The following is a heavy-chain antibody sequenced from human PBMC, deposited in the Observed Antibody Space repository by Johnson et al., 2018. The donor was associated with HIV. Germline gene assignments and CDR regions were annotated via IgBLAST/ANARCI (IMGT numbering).Heavy chain of an antibody. D-gene: IGHD3-10*01. CDR3: AKDMVPWFGEFPWAFDAFDF. CDR1: GFTFDDYG. J-gene: IGHJ3*01. V-gene: IGHV3-20*04. CDR2: INWNGGST. Sequence: EQLVESGGGVVRPGGSLRLSCAASGFTFDDYGMSWVRQAPGKGLEWVSGINWNGGSTGYADSVKGRFTISRDNAKNSLYLQMNSLRAEDTGIYYCAKDMVPWFGEFPWAFDAFDFWGQGTVVTVSS.